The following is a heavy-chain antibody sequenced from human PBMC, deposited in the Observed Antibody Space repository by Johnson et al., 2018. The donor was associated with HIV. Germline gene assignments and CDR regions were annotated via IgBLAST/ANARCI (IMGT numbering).Heavy chain of an antibody. CDR1: GFTFSSYW. D-gene: IGHD5-24*01. CDR3: ARGGRLLQLRGDAFDI. V-gene: IGHV3-7*05. J-gene: IGHJ3*02. CDR2: IKQDGSEK. Sequence: EVQLVESGGGLVQPGGSLRLSCAASGFTFSSYWMSWVRQAPGKGLEWVANIKQDGSEKYYVDSVKGRFTISRDNAKNSLYLQMNSLRAEDTAVYYCARGGRLLQLRGDAFDIWGQGTMVTVSS.